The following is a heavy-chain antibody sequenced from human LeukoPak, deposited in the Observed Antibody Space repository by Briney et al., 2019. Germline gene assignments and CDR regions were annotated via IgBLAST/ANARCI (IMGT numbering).Heavy chain of an antibody. V-gene: IGHV1-8*03. CDR3: ARDLSAGFWSGYSQAGWFDP. CDR1: GYTFTSYD. Sequence: ASVKVSCKASGYTFTSYDINWVRQATGQGLEWMGWMNPNSGNTGYAQKFQGRVTITRNTSISTAYMELSSLRSEDTAVYYCARDLSAGFWSGYSQAGWFDPWGQGTLVTVSS. D-gene: IGHD3-3*01. J-gene: IGHJ5*02. CDR2: MNPNSGNT.